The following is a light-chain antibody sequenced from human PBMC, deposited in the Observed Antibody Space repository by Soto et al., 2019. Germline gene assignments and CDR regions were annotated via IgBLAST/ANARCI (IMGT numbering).Light chain of an antibody. CDR1: QSVSSSY. V-gene: IGKV3-20*01. CDR2: GAS. Sequence: EIVLTQSPGTLSLSPGERATLSCRASQSVSSSYLAWYQQKPGQAPRLLIYGASSRATGIPDRFSGSGSGTDFTLTISRLEPEDFAVYYCQQHGSSPPPFGQGTKV. J-gene: IGKJ1*01. CDR3: QQHGSSPPP.